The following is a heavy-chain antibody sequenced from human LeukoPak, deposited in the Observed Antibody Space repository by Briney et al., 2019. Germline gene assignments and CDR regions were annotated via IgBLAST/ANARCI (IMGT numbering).Heavy chain of an antibody. CDR1: GYTFTSYG. J-gene: IGHJ5*02. CDR3: ARASAAGTLDNWFDP. Sequence: ASVKASCKASGYTFTSYGISWVRQASGQGLEWMGWISAYNGNTNYAQKLQGRVTMTTDTSTSTAYMELRSLKSDDTAVYYCARASAAGTLDNWFDPWGQGTLVTVSS. D-gene: IGHD6-13*01. V-gene: IGHV1-18*01. CDR2: ISAYNGNT.